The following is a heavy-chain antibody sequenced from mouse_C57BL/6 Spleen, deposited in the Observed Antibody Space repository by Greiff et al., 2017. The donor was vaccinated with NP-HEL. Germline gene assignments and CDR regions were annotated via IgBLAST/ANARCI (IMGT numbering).Heavy chain of an antibody. J-gene: IGHJ3*01. Sequence: QVQLKESGAELVRPGASVTLSCKASGYTFTDYEMHWVKQTPVHGLEWIGAIDPETGGTAYNQKFKGKAILTADKSSSTAYMELRSLTSEDSAVYYCTRRNYGSSPDWFAYWGQGTLVTVSA. D-gene: IGHD1-1*01. CDR2: IDPETGGT. CDR3: TRRNYGSSPDWFAY. V-gene: IGHV1-15*01. CDR1: GYTFTDYE.